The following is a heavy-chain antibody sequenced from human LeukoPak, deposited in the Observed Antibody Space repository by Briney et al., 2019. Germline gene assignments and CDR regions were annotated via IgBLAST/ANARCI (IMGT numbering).Heavy chain of an antibody. Sequence: GESLKISCKGSGYSFTSYWIGWVRQMPGKGLEWMGIIYPGDSDTRYSPSFQGQVTISADKSISTAYLQWSSLKASDTAMHYCASTYCGGDCYGDAFDIWGQGTMVTVSS. CDR1: GYSFTSYW. D-gene: IGHD2-21*02. CDR2: IYPGDSDT. V-gene: IGHV5-51*01. CDR3: ASTYCGGDCYGDAFDI. J-gene: IGHJ3*02.